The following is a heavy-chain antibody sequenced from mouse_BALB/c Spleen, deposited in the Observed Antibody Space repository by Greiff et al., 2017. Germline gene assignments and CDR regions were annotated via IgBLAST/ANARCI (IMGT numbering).Heavy chain of an antibody. V-gene: IGHV1-80*01. CDR1: GYAFSSYW. CDR3: ARFAITTMAMDY. D-gene: IGHD1-1*01. Sequence: QVQLKQSGAELVRPGSSVKISCKASGYAFSSYWMNWVKQRPGQGLEWIGQIYPGDGDTNYNGKFKGKATLTADKSSSTAYMQLSSLTSEDSAVYFCARFAITTMAMDYWGQGTSVTVSS. CDR2: IYPGDGDT. J-gene: IGHJ4*01.